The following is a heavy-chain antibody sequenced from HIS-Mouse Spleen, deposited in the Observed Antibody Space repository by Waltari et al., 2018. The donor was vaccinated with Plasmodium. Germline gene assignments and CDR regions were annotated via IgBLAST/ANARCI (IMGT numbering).Heavy chain of an antibody. CDR3: ARDRITGTSYFDY. CDR2: IYYSGRT. Sequence: QLQLQESGPGLVKPSETLSLTCTVSGGPISSSSYYWGWIRQPPGKGLEWIGSIYYSGRTYYNPSLKSRVTISVDTSKNQFSLKLSSVTAADTAVYYCARDRITGTSYFDYWGQGTLVTVSS. J-gene: IGHJ4*02. CDR1: GGPISSSSYY. D-gene: IGHD1-7*01. V-gene: IGHV4-39*07.